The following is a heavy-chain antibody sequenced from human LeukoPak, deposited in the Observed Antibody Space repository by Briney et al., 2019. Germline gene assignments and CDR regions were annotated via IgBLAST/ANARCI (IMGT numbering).Heavy chain of an antibody. CDR1: GDSVSSNSAT. V-gene: IGHV6-1*01. CDR3: ARVGYCSSTGCSNWFDP. J-gene: IGHJ5*02. D-gene: IGHD2-2*01. CDR2: TYYRSKWYN. Sequence: SQTLSLTCAISGDSVSSNSATWNWIRQSPSRGLEWLGRTYYRSKWYNDYAVAVKSRISINPDTSKNQFSLQLNSVTPEDTAVYYCARVGYCSSTGCSNWFDPWGQGTLVTVSS.